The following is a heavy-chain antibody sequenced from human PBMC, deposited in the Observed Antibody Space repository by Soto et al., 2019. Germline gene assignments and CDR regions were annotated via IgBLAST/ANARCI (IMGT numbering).Heavy chain of an antibody. J-gene: IGHJ5*02. V-gene: IGHV3-15*01. D-gene: IGHD2-8*01. CDR3: TTAPRAYFGRGAS. Sequence: EVQLVESGGGLVKPGGSLRLSCAASEFSFANAWMRWVRQAPGKGLEWVGRIKSETDGGTKDDAAPVKGRFTIARHDSRNTLDLQMSSRKSDTAAVEYCTTAPRAYFGRGASWGQGTLVTVSS. CDR1: EFSFANAW. CDR2: IKSETDGGTK.